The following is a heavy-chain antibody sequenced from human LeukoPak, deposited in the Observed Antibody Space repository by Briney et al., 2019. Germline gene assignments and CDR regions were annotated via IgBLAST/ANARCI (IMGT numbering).Heavy chain of an antibody. Sequence: SETLSLTCTVSGGSISSSSYYWSWIRQPPGKGLEWIGYIYYSGSTNYNPSLKSRVTISVDTSKNQFSLKLSSVTAADTAVYYCARDGHGGTPFDYWGQGTLVTVSS. J-gene: IGHJ4*02. V-gene: IGHV4-61*01. CDR1: GGSISSSSYY. CDR2: IYYSGST. CDR3: ARDGHGGTPFDY. D-gene: IGHD4-23*01.